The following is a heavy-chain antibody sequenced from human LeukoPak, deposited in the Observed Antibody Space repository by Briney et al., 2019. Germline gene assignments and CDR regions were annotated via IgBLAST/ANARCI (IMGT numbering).Heavy chain of an antibody. Sequence: SETLSLTCTVSGGSISIYYWSWIRQPAGKGLEWIGRIYTSGSTNYNPSLKSRVTISVDTSKNQFSLKLSSVTAADTAVYYCARDGSSGWYRFDYWGQGTLVTVSS. CDR3: ARDGSSGWYRFDY. D-gene: IGHD6-19*01. J-gene: IGHJ4*02. CDR2: IYTSGST. V-gene: IGHV4-4*07. CDR1: GGSISIYY.